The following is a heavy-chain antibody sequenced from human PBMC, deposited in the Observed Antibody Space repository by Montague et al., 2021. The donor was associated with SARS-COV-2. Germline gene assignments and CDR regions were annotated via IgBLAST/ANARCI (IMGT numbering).Heavy chain of an antibody. CDR3: ARQPLGYDFVYYYYGMDV. CDR1: GDSVSSNSAA. CDR2: SYYRSKWYN. Sequence: CAISGDSVSSNSAAWNWIRQSPSRGLEWLGRSYYRSKWYNDYAVSVKSRITINPDTSKNQFSLQLNSVTPEDTAVYYCARQPLGYDFVYYYYGMDVWGQGTTVTVSS. V-gene: IGHV6-1*01. D-gene: IGHD5-12*01. J-gene: IGHJ6*02.